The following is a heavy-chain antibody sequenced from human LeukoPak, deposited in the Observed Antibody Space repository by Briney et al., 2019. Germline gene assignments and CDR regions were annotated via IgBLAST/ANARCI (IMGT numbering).Heavy chain of an antibody. CDR2: IASDSSTI. D-gene: IGHD1-1*01. Sequence: GGSLRLSCAASGFTFSRYTMNWVRLAPGKGLEWDSYIASDSSTIYYADSVKGRFTISRDNAKNSLYLQMNSLRAEDTAVYYCARGRGTATLRAPVDYWGQGTLVTVSS. CDR3: ARGRGTATLRAPVDY. J-gene: IGHJ4*02. CDR1: GFTFSRYT. V-gene: IGHV3-48*01.